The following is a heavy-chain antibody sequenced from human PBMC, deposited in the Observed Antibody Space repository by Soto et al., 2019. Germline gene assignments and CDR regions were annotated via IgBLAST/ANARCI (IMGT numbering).Heavy chain of an antibody. Sequence: GGSLRLSCAASGFTVSSNYMSWVRQAPGKGLEWVSVIYSGGSTYYTDSVKGRFTISRDNSKNTLYLQMNSLRAEDTAVYYCARDIAVAATDYYYYGMDVWGQGTTVTVSS. V-gene: IGHV3-53*01. J-gene: IGHJ6*02. CDR1: GFTVSSNY. CDR2: IYSGGST. D-gene: IGHD6-19*01. CDR3: ARDIAVAATDYYYYGMDV.